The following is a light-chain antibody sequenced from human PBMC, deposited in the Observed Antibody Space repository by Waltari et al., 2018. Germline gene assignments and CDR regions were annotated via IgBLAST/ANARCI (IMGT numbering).Light chain of an antibody. Sequence: QSVLTQPPSTSGTPGPRVSISCSGSCSNTGNHYVFCSQHLPGTAPKLLIYRNNQRPPGVPDRFSGSKSGTSASLAISGLRPEDEATYYCAAWDDSLSVSYVFGTGTKVTVL. J-gene: IGLJ1*01. V-gene: IGLV1-47*01. CDR1: CSNTGNHY. CDR2: RNN. CDR3: AAWDDSLSVSYV.